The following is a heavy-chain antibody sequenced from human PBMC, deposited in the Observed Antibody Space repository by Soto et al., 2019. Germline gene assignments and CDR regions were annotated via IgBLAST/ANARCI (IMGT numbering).Heavy chain of an antibody. CDR3: AKDEGEIAAAGDY. CDR1: GFTFSSYG. Sequence: QVQLVESGGGVVQPGRSLRLSCAASGFTFSSYGMHWVRQAPGKGLEWVAVISYDGSNKYYADSVKGRFTISRDNSKNSLYLQMNSLRPEDTAVYYCAKDEGEIAAAGDYWGQGTRVTVSS. V-gene: IGHV3-30*18. CDR2: ISYDGSNK. J-gene: IGHJ4*02. D-gene: IGHD6-13*01.